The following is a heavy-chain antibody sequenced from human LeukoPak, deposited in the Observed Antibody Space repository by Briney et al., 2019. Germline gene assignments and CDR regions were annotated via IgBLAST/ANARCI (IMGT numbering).Heavy chain of an antibody. CDR1: GFTFSGSA. D-gene: IGHD3-10*01. V-gene: IGHV3-73*01. CDR2: IRRTANGYAK. Sequence: GGSLRLSCAASGFTFSGSALHWVRQASGKRLEWVCRIRRTANGYAKAYAASVKGRFTISRDNSKNTAYLKMDSLKTEDTAVYYCTGNYYGSGSYADFDYWGQGTLVTVSS. CDR3: TGNYYGSGSYADFDY. J-gene: IGHJ4*02.